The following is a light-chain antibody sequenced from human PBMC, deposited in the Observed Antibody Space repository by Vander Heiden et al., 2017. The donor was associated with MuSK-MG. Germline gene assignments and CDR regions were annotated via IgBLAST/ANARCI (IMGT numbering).Light chain of an antibody. J-gene: IGLJ2*01. V-gene: IGLV2-14*01. Sequence: QSALTQPASVSGSPGQSITIPCTGTSSDVGGYNYVSWYQQHPGRAPKLMIYEVTNRPSGVSNRFSASKSGNTASLTIAGLQAEDEADYYCSSYTSGNTVLFGGGTKLTVL. CDR3: SSYTSGNTVL. CDR2: EVT. CDR1: SSDVGGYNY.